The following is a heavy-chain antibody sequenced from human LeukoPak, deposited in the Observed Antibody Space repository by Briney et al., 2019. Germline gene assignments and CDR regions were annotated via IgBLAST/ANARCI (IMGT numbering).Heavy chain of an antibody. V-gene: IGHV4-39*01. CDR2: IYYGGST. CDR3: ARYQTYTMDDY. CDR1: GGSISSYY. D-gene: IGHD2-2*01. J-gene: IGHJ4*02. Sequence: PSETLSLTCSVSGGSISSYYWGWIRQPPGKGLEWIGSIYYGGSTYYNPSLKSRVTISKDTSKNQFSLNLNSVTAADTAMYFCARYQTYTMDDYWGQGTLVTVSS.